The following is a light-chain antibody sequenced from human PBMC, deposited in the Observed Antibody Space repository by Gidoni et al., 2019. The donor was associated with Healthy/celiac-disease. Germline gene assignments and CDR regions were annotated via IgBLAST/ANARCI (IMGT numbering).Light chain of an antibody. Sequence: QSALTQPASVSGSPGQSITIACTVTSSDVGGYNSVSWYQQHPGKAPKLMIYDVSNRPSGVSNRFSGSKSGNTASLTISGLQAEDEADYYCSSYTSSSTYVFGTGTKVTVL. J-gene: IGLJ1*01. CDR1: SSDVGGYNS. CDR3: SSYTSSSTYV. CDR2: DVS. V-gene: IGLV2-14*03.